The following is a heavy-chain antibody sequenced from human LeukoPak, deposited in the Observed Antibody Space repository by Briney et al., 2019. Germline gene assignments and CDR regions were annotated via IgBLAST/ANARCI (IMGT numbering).Heavy chain of an antibody. CDR3: ARVYSSGWRGNDY. CDR2: IYYSGST. V-gene: IGHV4-39*07. J-gene: IGHJ4*02. D-gene: IGHD6-19*01. CDR1: GGSISSSSYY. Sequence: SETLSLTCTVSGGSISSSSYYWGWIRQPPGKGLEWIGSIYYSGSTYYNPSLKSRVTISVDTSKNQFSLKLSSVTAADTAVYYCARVYSSGWRGNDYWGQGTLVTVSS.